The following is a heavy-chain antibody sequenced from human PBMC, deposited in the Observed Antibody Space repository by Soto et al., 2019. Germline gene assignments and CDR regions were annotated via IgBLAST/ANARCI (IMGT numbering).Heavy chain of an antibody. D-gene: IGHD1-26*01. CDR2: ISGSGGST. CDR1: GFTFSSYA. CDR3: AKDPSGSYYWTSGFDY. V-gene: IGHV3-23*01. Sequence: EVQLLESGGGLVQPGGSLRLSCAASGFTFSSYAMSWVRQAPGKGLEWVSAISGSGGSTYYADSVKGRFTISRDNSKNTLYLQMNSLRAEDTAVYYCAKDPSGSYYWTSGFDYWGQGTLVTVSS. J-gene: IGHJ4*02.